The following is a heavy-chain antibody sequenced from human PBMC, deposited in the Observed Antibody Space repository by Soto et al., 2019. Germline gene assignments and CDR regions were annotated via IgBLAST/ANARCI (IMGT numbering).Heavy chain of an antibody. CDR1: GGTFSSYA. Sequence: QVQLVQSGAEVKKPGSSVKVSCKASGGTFSSYATSWVRQAPGQGLEWMGGIIPIFGTANYAQKFQGRVTIAAAESARTAGVELSSLRSEDTAVYYCARDEYCVRARCSWFDPWGEGTLVTVSS. D-gene: IGHD2-2*01. V-gene: IGHV1-69*12. CDR3: ARDEYCVRARCSWFDP. J-gene: IGHJ5*02. CDR2: IIPIFGTA.